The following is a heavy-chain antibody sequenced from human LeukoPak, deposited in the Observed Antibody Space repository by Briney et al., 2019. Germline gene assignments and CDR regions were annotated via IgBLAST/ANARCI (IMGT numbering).Heavy chain of an antibody. CDR3: ARLRFDSSYYFDY. V-gene: IGHV5-10-1*01. D-gene: IGHD6-6*01. J-gene: IGHJ4*02. CDR1: EYSLTNYW. CDR2: IDPTDSYT. Sequence: GESLKISCKGSEYSLTNYWISWVRQTPGKGLEWMGRIDPTDSYTNYSPSFQGHVTISIDKSISTAYLQWSSLKASDTAIYYCARLRFDSSYYFDYWGQGTLVTVSS.